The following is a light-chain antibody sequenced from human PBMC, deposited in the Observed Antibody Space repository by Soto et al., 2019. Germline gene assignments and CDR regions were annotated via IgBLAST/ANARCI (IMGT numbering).Light chain of an antibody. CDR1: QSVSSSY. CDR3: QQYGSSPYT. J-gene: IGKJ2*01. V-gene: IGKV3-20*01. Sequence: DIVLTQSPGALSLSPGERVTLSCRASQSVSSSYLAWYQQKPGQAPRPLIYGASSRATGIPDRFSGSGSGTGFTLTISRLEPEDFAVYYCQQYGSSPYTFGQGTKLELK. CDR2: GAS.